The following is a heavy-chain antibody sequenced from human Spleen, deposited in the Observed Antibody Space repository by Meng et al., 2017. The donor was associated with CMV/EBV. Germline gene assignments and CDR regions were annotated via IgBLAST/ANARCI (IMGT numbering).Heavy chain of an antibody. CDR2: INHSGST. J-gene: IGHJ4*02. Sequence: ESLKISCAVYGGSFSDYYWNWIRQPPGKGLEWIGEINHSGSTNYNPSLKSRVTISVDTSKKQFSLKLTSVTAADTAVYYCARGRKVDSWGQGTLVTVSS. CDR3: ARGRKVDS. CDR1: GGSFSDYY. V-gene: IGHV4-34*01.